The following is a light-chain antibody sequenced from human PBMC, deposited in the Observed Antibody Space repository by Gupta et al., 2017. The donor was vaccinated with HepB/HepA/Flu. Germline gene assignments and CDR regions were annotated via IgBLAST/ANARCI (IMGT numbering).Light chain of an antibody. CDR3: IQALQSPWT. Sequence: IVMTQSPLSLPVTPGEPASISCRSSQNLLHSDGYNYLDWYLQRPGQSPQLLIYLNSYRASGVPDRFSSSGSGTDFTLKISRVETEDVGVYYCIQALQSPWTFGQGTKVEIK. J-gene: IGKJ1*01. CDR2: LNS. V-gene: IGKV2-28*01. CDR1: QNLLHSDGYNY.